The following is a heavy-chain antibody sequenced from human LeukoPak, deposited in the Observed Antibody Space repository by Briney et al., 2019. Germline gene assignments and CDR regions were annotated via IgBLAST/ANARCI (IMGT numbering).Heavy chain of an antibody. CDR1: GFTFSSYW. J-gene: IGHJ5*01. V-gene: IGHV3-7*01. Sequence: PGGSLRLSCAASGFTFSSYWMSWVRQAPGKGLEWVANIKQDGSEKYYVDSVKGRFTLSRDNARNSLYLQMNSLRVQDTAVYYCARGRDYYDRSGYPTYNWFDSWGQGTLVTVSS. CDR3: ARGRDYYDRSGYPTYNWFDS. CDR2: IKQDGSEK. D-gene: IGHD3-22*01.